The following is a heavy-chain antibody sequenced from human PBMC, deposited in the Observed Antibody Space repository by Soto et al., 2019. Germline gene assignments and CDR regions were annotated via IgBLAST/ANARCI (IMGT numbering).Heavy chain of an antibody. Sequence: ASVKVSCKASGYTFTSYAMHWVRQAPGQRLEWMGWINAGNGNTKYSQKFQGRVTITRDASASTAYMELSSLRSEDTAVYYCARELAVAAQTDYYYYGMDVWGQGATVTFSS. V-gene: IGHV1-3*01. J-gene: IGHJ6*02. CDR3: ARELAVAAQTDYYYYGMDV. CDR2: INAGNGNT. D-gene: IGHD6-19*01. CDR1: GYTFTSYA.